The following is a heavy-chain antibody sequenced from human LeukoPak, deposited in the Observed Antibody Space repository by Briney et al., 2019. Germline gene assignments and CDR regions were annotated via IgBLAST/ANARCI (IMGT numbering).Heavy chain of an antibody. CDR3: AREQQYDLLSGKNWFDP. J-gene: IGHJ5*02. CDR1: GYTFTSYD. V-gene: IGHV1-8*01. D-gene: IGHD3-3*01. Sequence: ASVKVSCKASGYTFTSYDINWVRQATGQGLEWMGWMNPNSGNTGYAQKFQGRVTMTRNTSISTAYRELRSLRSEDTAVYYSAREQQYDLLSGKNWFDPWGQGTLVTVSS. CDR2: MNPNSGNT.